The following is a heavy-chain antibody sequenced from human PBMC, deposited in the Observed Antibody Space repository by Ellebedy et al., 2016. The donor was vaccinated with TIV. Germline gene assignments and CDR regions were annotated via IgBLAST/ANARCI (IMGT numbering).Heavy chain of an antibody. Sequence: ASVKVSCKASEYSFIAQYIQWVRQAPGQGLEWMGWLNPRSGATTFAQKFQGRVTMTRDSSINTAYMDLSSLKSDDSAVYYCASFTFWEVIDSWGQGTLVTVSS. CDR3: ASFTFWEVIDS. D-gene: IGHD3-16*01. J-gene: IGHJ5*01. CDR2: LNPRSGAT. V-gene: IGHV1-2*02. CDR1: EYSFIAQY.